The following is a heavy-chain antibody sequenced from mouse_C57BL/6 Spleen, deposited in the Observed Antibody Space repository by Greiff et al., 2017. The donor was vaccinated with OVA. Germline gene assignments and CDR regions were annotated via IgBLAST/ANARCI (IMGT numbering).Heavy chain of an antibody. J-gene: IGHJ2*01. CDR1: GYTFTSYT. CDR2: INPSSGYT. V-gene: IGHV1-4*01. CDR3: ARGQTAQATGDY. Sequence: QVQLQQSGAELARPGASVKMSCKASGYTFTSYTMHWVKQRPGQGLEWIGYINPSSGYTKYNQKFKDKATLTADKSSSTAYMQLSSLTSEDSAVYYCARGQTAQATGDYWGQGTTLTVSS. D-gene: IGHD3-2*02.